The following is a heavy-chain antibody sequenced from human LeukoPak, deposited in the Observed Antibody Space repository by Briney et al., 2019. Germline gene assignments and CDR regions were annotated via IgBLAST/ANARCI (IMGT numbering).Heavy chain of an antibody. CDR3: ARTPTVYDSSGYYYYYYGMDV. V-gene: IGHV4-38-2*02. CDR1: GYSISSGYY. Sequence: SETLSLTCTVSGYSISSGYYWGWIRQPPGKGLEWIGSIYHSGSTYYNPSLKSRVTISVDTSKNQFSLKLSSVTAADTAVYYCARTPTVYDSSGYYYYYYGMDVWGQGTTVTVSS. J-gene: IGHJ6*02. CDR2: IYHSGST. D-gene: IGHD3-22*01.